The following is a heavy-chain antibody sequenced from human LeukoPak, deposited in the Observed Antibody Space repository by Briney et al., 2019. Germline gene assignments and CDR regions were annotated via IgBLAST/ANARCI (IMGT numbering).Heavy chain of an antibody. Sequence: GGSLRLSCAASGFTFSSYDMNWVRQAPGKGLEWVSYISSSGSTIYYADSVKGRFTISRDNAKNSLYLQLNSLGAEDTAVYYCARDSPLRGNGGDYWGQGTLVTVSS. CDR2: ISSSGSTI. V-gene: IGHV3-48*03. D-gene: IGHD2-8*01. CDR3: ARDSPLRGNGGDY. J-gene: IGHJ4*02. CDR1: GFTFSSYD.